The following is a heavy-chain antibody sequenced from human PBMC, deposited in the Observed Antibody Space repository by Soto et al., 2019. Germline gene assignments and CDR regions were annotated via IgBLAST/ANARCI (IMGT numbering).Heavy chain of an antibody. Sequence: QVQLVQSGAEVKKPGASVKVSCKASGYTFTTYDINWVRQATGQGLEWIGWINPNNDNTGYGQRFQGRVTMTTNTSISTAYMELSGLTSDDTAVYSCAREYGGSGTGRTGFDIWGQGTLVSVSS. CDR2: INPNNDNT. J-gene: IGHJ4*02. CDR1: GYTFTTYD. V-gene: IGHV1-8*01. CDR3: AREYGGSGTGRTGFDI. D-gene: IGHD1-1*01.